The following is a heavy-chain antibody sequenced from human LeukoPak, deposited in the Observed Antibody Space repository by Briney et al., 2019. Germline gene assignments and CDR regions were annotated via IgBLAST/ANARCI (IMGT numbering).Heavy chain of an antibody. V-gene: IGHV3-48*04. Sequence: GGSLRLSCAASGFTFSSYSMNWVRQAPGKGLEWVSYISSSSTIYYADSVKGRFTISRDNAKNSLYLQMNSLRAEDTAVYYCAGGRDVDYWGQGTLVTVSS. CDR3: AGGRDVDY. J-gene: IGHJ4*02. CDR1: GFTFSSYS. CDR2: ISSSSTI.